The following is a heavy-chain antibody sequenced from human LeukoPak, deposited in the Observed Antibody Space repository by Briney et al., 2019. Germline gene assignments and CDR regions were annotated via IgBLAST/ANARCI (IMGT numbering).Heavy chain of an antibody. CDR2: IYYSGST. D-gene: IGHD3-16*01. CDR3: ARVGVHLYYYYYMDV. V-gene: IGHV4-59*08. CDR1: GGSISSYY. J-gene: IGHJ6*03. Sequence: SETLSLTCTVSGGSISSYYWSWIRQPPGKGLEWIGYIYYSGSTNYDPSLKSRVTISVDTSKNQFSLKLSFVTAADTAVYYCARVGVHLYYYYYMDVWGKGTTVTVSS.